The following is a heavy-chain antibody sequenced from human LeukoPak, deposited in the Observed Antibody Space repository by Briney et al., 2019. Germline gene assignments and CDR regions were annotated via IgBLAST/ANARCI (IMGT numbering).Heavy chain of an antibody. V-gene: IGHV3-21*06. CDR1: GFAFSKYS. D-gene: IGHD6-19*01. CDR3: ARGAYSSGWAYFDH. Sequence: GGSLRLSCAASGFAFSKYSMNWVRQAPGKGLEWVSSMSIRSSNYIYYADSVKGRFTISRDDAKNSLYLHMDSLRAEDTAVYYCARGAYSSGWAYFDHWGQGTLVTVSS. CDR2: MSIRSSNYI. J-gene: IGHJ4*02.